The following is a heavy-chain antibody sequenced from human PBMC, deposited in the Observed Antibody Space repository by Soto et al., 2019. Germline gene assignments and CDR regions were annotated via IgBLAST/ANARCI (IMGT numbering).Heavy chain of an antibody. CDR1: GGSISSYY. CDR3: ARDRGYYDFWSGSYYYYGMDV. D-gene: IGHD3-3*01. Sequence: ASETLSLTCTVSGGSISSYYWSWIRQPPGKGLEWIGYIYYSGSTNYNPSLKSRVTISVDTSKNQFSLKLSSVTAADTAVYYCARDRGYYDFWSGSYYYYGMDVWGQGTTVTVSS. V-gene: IGHV4-59*01. CDR2: IYYSGST. J-gene: IGHJ6*02.